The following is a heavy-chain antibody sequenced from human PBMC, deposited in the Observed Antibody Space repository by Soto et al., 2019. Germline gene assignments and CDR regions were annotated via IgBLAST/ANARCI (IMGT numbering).Heavy chain of an antibody. CDR2: IDNDGGTT. Sequence: EVQLVESGGGSVQPGRSLRLSCAASGFTFSSYFMYWVRQAPGKGLVWVSRIDNDGGTTNYADSVKGRFTISRDNAKNTLYLQMNSLRDEDAAVYYVTRGYYGPDYWGQGTLVNVS. D-gene: IGHD3-10*01. CDR3: TRGYYGPDY. V-gene: IGHV3-74*01. CDR1: GFTFSSYF. J-gene: IGHJ4*02.